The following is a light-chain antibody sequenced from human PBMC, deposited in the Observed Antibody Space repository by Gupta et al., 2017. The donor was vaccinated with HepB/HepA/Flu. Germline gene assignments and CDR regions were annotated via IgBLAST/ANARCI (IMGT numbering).Light chain of an antibody. V-gene: IGKV3-11*01. CDR3: QQRTNWPPQLI. Sequence: EIVLTQSPATLSVSPGEGATLSCRASQTVTTYLNWYRQRPGQAPTLLIYDTSNRATGVPARITGSGSGTDFTLTINSLESEDFGVYYCQQRTNWPPQLIFGGGTRVEIK. CDR2: DTS. CDR1: QTVTTY. J-gene: IGKJ4*01.